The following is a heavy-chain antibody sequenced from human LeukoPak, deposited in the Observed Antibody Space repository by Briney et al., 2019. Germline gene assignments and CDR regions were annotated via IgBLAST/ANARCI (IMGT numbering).Heavy chain of an antibody. V-gene: IGHV4-4*02. Sequence: KSSETLSLTCAVSGGSITSNSWWTWVRQPPGKGLEWIGDIFHSGSANYNPSLKSRVTVSVDKSKNQFSLTLSSVTAADTAVYYCARGELLWFGELSGYGMDVWGQGTTVTVSS. J-gene: IGHJ6*02. CDR3: ARGELLWFGELSGYGMDV. CDR1: GGSITSNSW. D-gene: IGHD3-10*01. CDR2: IFHSGSA.